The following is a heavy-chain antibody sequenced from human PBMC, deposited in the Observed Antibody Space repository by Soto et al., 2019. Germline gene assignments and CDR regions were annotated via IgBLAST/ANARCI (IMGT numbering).Heavy chain of an antibody. J-gene: IGHJ4*02. Sequence: QITLKESGPTLVKPTQTLTLTCSFSGFSLSTSEVGVGWIRQPPGKGMEWLALIYWDDDKEYSPSLRSRLTITKDPSKNQVVLIMTNLDPTDTATYYCAHGSGWLFDYWGQGTLVTVSS. CDR3: AHGSGWLFDY. V-gene: IGHV2-5*02. CDR2: IYWDDDK. CDR1: GFSLSTSEVG. D-gene: IGHD6-19*01.